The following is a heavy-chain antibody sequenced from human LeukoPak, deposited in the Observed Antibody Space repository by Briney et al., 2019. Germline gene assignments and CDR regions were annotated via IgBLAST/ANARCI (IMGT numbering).Heavy chain of an antibody. Sequence: ASVKVSCKASGGTFNSHVISWLRQAPGQGLEWVGGIIPVFGTASYAEKFQGRVTITTDESTTTAYMEMSSLTSEDTAVYYCARGYYYGSESYWHTKWFDPWGQGTLVTVSS. CDR3: ARGYYYGSESYWHTKWFDP. CDR1: GGTFNSHV. CDR2: IIPVFGTA. J-gene: IGHJ5*02. D-gene: IGHD3-10*01. V-gene: IGHV1-69*05.